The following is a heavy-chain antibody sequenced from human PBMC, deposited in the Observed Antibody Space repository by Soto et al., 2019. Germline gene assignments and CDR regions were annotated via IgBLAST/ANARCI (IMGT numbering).Heavy chain of an antibody. J-gene: IGHJ4*02. CDR2: VSIGGST. Sequence: DVQLLESGGGLVQPEGSLRLSCAASGFTFISYAMGWVRQGPGKGLEWVAVVSIGGSTHYADSVRGRFTISRDNSKNTLSLQINSLTAEDTAVYFCAKRRGAGANFDYWGQGALVTVSS. CDR1: GFTFISYA. V-gene: IGHV3-23*01. CDR3: AKRRGAGANFDY. D-gene: IGHD2-15*01.